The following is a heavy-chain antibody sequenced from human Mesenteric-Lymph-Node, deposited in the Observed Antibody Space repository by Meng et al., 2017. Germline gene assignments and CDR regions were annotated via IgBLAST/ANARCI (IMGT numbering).Heavy chain of an antibody. CDR1: GFAFSSYA. CDR3: AKDYIVGATDLFDY. CDR2: IEAWGDT. V-gene: IGHV3-23*01. Sequence: EVQLLDSGGDFVQPCGSRMLSCAASGFAFSSYAMSWVRQAPGKGLEWVSVIEAWGDTYYADSVKGRFTISRDNSMNTLYLQMNSLRTEDTAVYYCAKDYIVGATDLFDYWGQGTLVTVSS. D-gene: IGHD1-26*01. J-gene: IGHJ4*02.